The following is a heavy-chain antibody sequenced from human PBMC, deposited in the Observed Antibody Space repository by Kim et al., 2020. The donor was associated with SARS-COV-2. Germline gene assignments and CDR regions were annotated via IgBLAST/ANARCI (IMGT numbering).Heavy chain of an antibody. CDR1: GGSISSSSYY. V-gene: IGHV4-39*02. Sequence: SETLSLTCTVSGGSISSSSYYWGWIRQPPGKGLEWIGNIYYSGSTYYNPSLKSRVTISVDTSKNQFSLKLSSVTAADTAVYYCARDRGEVRPFTRILLGGWFDPWGQGTLVTVSS. D-gene: IGHD2-15*01. CDR3: ARDRGEVRPFTRILLGGWFDP. J-gene: IGHJ5*02. CDR2: IYYSGST.